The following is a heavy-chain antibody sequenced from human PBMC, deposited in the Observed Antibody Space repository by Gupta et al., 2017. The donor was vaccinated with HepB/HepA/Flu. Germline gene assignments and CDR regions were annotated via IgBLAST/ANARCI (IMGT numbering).Heavy chain of an antibody. J-gene: IGHJ5*02. V-gene: IGHV4-39*01. CDR1: GGSISSSSYY. CDR3: ARQALAVAGSWGLSGYGQPVNWFDP. CDR2: IYYSGST. Sequence: QLQLQESGPGLVKPSETLSLTCTVSGGSISSSSYYWGWIRQPPGKGLEWIGSIYYSGSTYYNPSLKSRVTISVDTSKNQFSLKLSSVTAADTAVYYCARQALAVAGSWGLSGYGQPVNWFDPWGQGTLVTVSS. D-gene: IGHD6-19*01.